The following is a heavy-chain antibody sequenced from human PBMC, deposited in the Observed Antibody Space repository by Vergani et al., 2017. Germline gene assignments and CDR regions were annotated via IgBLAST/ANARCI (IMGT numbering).Heavy chain of an antibody. Sequence: QVQLVQSGGGVVQPGGSLSLSCVASGFTFNRYGMQWVRQAPGKGLEWVAYVLFDGSNEYYADSVKGRFIVSRDNSNDALYLQMNSLRTDDTAVYYCARDLGYCHEGNCVLWGRGGVVTVAS. CDR3: ARDLGYCHEGNCVL. D-gene: IGHD2-15*01. CDR1: GFTFNRYG. V-gene: IGHV3-30*02. CDR2: VLFDGSNE. J-gene: IGHJ4*02.